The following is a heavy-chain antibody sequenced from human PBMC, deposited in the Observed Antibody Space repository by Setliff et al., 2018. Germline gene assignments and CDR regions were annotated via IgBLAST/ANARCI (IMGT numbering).Heavy chain of an antibody. CDR2: INTDTGNP. D-gene: IGHD3-10*01. Sequence: ASVKVSCKASGYTFNNYAINWVRQAPGQGLEWMGWINTDTGNPTSAQGFTGRFVFPLDTSVSTAYLQISSLKAEDTALYYCARGSRFGTIVYRGYYYLDVWGKGTTVTVSS. V-gene: IGHV7-4-1*02. CDR1: GYTFNNYA. J-gene: IGHJ6*03. CDR3: ARGSRFGTIVYRGYYYLDV.